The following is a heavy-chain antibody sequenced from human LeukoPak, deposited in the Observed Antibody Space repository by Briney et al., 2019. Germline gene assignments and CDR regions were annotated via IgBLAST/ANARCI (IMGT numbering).Heavy chain of an antibody. V-gene: IGHV1-46*01. D-gene: IGHD6-19*01. CDR1: GYTFTTYY. J-gene: IGHJ4*02. CDR3: ASHSSGWQQTYFDY. Sequence: RASVKVSCKASGYTFTTYYIHWVRRAPGQGLEWMGRINLSGGTTTYAQKFQGRVTMTRDTSTSTVHMELSSLRSEDTAAYYCASHSSGWQQTYFDYWGQGTLVTVSS. CDR2: INLSGGTT.